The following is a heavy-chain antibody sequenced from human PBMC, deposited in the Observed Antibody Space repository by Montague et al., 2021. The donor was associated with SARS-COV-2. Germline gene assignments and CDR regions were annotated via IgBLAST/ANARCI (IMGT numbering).Heavy chain of an antibody. Sequence: SETLSLTCTVSGGSISSSSYYWGWIRQPPGKGLEWIGRIYYSGSTYYNPSLKSRVTISVDTSKNQFSLKLSSVTAADTAVYYCAREGGWLSRGSYYFDYWGQGTLVPVSS. CDR1: GGSISSSSYY. V-gene: IGHV4-39*07. D-gene: IGHD3-22*01. CDR2: IYYSGST. CDR3: AREGGWLSRGSYYFDY. J-gene: IGHJ4*02.